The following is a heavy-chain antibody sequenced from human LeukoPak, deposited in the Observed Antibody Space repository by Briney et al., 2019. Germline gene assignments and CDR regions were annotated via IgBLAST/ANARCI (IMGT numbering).Heavy chain of an antibody. CDR3: ARDRHIVVVPAASYYMDV. CDR2: INPNSGGT. D-gene: IGHD2-2*01. J-gene: IGHJ6*03. Sequence: ASVKVSCKASGYTFTGYYMHWVRQAPGQGLEWMGWINPNSGGTNYAQKFQGRVTMTRDTSISTAYMELSRLRYDDTAVYYCARDRHIVVVPAASYYMDVWGKGTTVTVSS. V-gene: IGHV1-2*02. CDR1: GYTFTGYY.